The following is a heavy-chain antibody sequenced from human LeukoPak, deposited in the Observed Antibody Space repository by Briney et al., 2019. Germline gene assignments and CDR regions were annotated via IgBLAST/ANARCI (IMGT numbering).Heavy chain of an antibody. CDR2: IKTDGSIT. Sequence: AGGSLRLSCAASGFSFSVFWMHWVRQAPGKGLVWVSRIKTDGSITNYADSVKGRFTISRDNAKNSLYLQMNSLRAEDTAVYYCAELGITMIGGVWGKGTTVTISS. CDR3: AELGITMIGGV. V-gene: IGHV3-74*01. D-gene: IGHD3-10*02. J-gene: IGHJ6*04. CDR1: GFSFSVFW.